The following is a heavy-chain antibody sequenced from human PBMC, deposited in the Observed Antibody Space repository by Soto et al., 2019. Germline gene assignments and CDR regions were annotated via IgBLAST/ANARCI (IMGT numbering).Heavy chain of an antibody. CDR2: ISGSGTS. J-gene: IGHJ6*02. Sequence: PGGSLRLSCAASGFTFSSYPMVWVRQAPGKGLESISSISGSGTSYYADSVKGRFTISRDNSENTLYLQMNSLRAEDTAVYYCAKVITTDISYWYGMDVWGQGTKVPVYS. D-gene: IGHD1-26*01. CDR3: AKVITTDISYWYGMDV. CDR1: GFTFSSYP. V-gene: IGHV3-23*01.